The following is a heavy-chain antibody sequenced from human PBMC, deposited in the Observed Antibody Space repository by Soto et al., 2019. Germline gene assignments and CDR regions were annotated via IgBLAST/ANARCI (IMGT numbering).Heavy chain of an antibody. CDR1: GYTFSSYE. J-gene: IGHJ2*01. V-gene: IGHV1-18*01. Sequence: QVQLVQSGAGVKKPGASVKVSCKASGYTFSSYEITWVRQAPGQGLEWMGWISGYNGITKYAQNFQGRVTMTTETSTNTAYMELRSLRSDDTAVYYCAKNSGPNWYFDLWGRGTLVTVSS. CDR3: AKNSGPNWYFDL. D-gene: IGHD1-26*01. CDR2: ISGYNGIT.